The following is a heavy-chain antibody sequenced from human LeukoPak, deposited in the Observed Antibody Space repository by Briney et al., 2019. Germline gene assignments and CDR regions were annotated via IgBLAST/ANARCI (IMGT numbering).Heavy chain of an antibody. CDR3: ARIVPYGSRPGEV. CDR2: INHSGST. J-gene: IGHJ6*02. CDR1: GGSFSGYY. Sequence: SETLSLTCAVYGGSFSGYYWSWIRQPPGKGLEWIGEINHSGSTNYNPSLKSRVTISVDTSKNQFSLKLSSVTAADTAVYYCARIVPYGSRPGEVWGQGTTVTVSS. V-gene: IGHV4-34*01. D-gene: IGHD3-10*01.